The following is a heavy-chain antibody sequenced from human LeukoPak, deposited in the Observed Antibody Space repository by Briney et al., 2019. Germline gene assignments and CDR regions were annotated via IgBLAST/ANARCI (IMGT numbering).Heavy chain of an antibody. CDR3: ARDYYDSSGFSYFDS. J-gene: IGHJ4*02. Sequence: SETLSLTCTVSSGSINNYYWNWIRQPPGKGLEWIGYIFYSGSTNYNPSHNSRVTISVDTSKNQFSLKLSSVTAADTAVYYCARDYYDSSGFSYFDSWGRGTLVTVSS. CDR2: IFYSGST. CDR1: SGSINNYY. D-gene: IGHD3-22*01. V-gene: IGHV4-59*01.